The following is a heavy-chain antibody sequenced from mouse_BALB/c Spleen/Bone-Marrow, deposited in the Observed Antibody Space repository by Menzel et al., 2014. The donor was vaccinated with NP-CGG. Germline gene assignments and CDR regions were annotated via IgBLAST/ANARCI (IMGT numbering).Heavy chain of an antibody. V-gene: IGHV3-2*02. CDR2: ISYSGST. CDR3: ARSRFYGNWYFDV. D-gene: IGHD2-1*01. J-gene: IGHJ1*01. CDR1: GYSITSDYA. Sequence: VQLQQSGPGLVKPSQSLSLTCTVTGYSITSDYAWNWIRQFPGNKLEWMGYISYSGSTSYNPSLKSRISITRDTSKNQFFLQLNSVTTEDTATYYCARSRFYGNWYFDVWGAGTMVTVSS.